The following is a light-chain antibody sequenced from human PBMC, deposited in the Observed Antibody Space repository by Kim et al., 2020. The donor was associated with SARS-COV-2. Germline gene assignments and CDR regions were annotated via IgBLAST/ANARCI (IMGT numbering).Light chain of an antibody. CDR3: QKYNSAPNT. J-gene: IGKJ2*01. Sequence: ASVGDRVTSTCRASQGISNYLALYQQKPGTVPKLLIYSASTSQSGVPSRFSGSGSGTDFTLTISSLQPEDVATYYCQKYNSAPNTCGQGTKLEI. V-gene: IGKV1-27*01. CDR1: QGISNY. CDR2: SAS.